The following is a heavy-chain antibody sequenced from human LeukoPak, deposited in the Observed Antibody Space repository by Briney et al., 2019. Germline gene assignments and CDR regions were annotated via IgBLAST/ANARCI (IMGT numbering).Heavy chain of an antibody. CDR3: ARDKGSSSSSEGFDS. CDR2: MDYSGST. D-gene: IGHD6-6*01. CDR1: GGSISDYY. Sequence: SSETLSLTCTVSGGSISDYYWTWIRQSPGTGLEWIGYMDYSGSTDYNPSLKSRVTISVDTSKNQVSLRLCSVTAADTAVYYCARDKGSSSSSEGFDSWGQGTLVTVSS. V-gene: IGHV4-59*01. J-gene: IGHJ4*02.